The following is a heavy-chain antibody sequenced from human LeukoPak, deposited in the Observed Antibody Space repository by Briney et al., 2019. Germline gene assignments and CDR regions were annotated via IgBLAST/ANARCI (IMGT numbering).Heavy chain of an antibody. V-gene: IGHV1-69*06. J-gene: IGHJ4*02. CDR1: GGTFSSYA. CDR3: ARERTKNYYGSGSYYPN. D-gene: IGHD3-10*01. CDR2: IIPIFGTA. Sequence: SVKVSCKASGGTFSSYAISWVRQAPGHGLEWMGGIIPIFGTANYAQKFQGRVTITADKSTSTAYMELSSLRSEDTAVYYCARERTKNYYGSGSYYPNRGQGTLVTVSS.